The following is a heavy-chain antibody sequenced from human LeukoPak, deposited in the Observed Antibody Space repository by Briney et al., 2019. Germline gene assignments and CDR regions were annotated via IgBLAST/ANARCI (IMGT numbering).Heavy chain of an antibody. CDR1: GYSFTSYW. CDR2: IYPGDSDT. J-gene: IGHJ4*02. CDR3: ARSYYFDSSGYLGGFDY. D-gene: IGHD3-22*01. Sequence: GESLKISCKGSGYSFTSYWIGWVRQTPGKGLEWMGIIYPGDSDTRYSPSFQGQVTISADKSISTAYLQWSSLKASDTAMYYCARSYYFDSSGYLGGFDYWGQGTPVTVSS. V-gene: IGHV5-51*01.